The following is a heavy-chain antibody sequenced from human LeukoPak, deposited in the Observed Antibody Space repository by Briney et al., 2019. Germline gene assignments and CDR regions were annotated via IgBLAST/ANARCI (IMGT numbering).Heavy chain of an antibody. D-gene: IGHD3-22*01. Sequence: KASETLSLTCTVSGGCISNYYWSWIRQPPGKGLEWIGYIYYSGSTNYNPSLKSRVAISVDTSKNQFSLKLSSVTAADTAVYYCAREDSSGYYQPWGQGTLVTVSS. CDR2: IYYSGST. J-gene: IGHJ5*02. CDR3: AREDSSGYYQP. CDR1: GGCISNYY. V-gene: IGHV4-59*01.